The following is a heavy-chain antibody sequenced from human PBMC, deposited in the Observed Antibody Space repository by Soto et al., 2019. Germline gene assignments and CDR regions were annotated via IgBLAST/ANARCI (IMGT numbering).Heavy chain of an antibody. Sequence: SETLSLTCAVYGGSFSGYYWSWIRQPPGKGLEWIGEINHSGSTNYNPSLKSRVTISVDTSKDQFSLKLSSVTAADTAVYYCARAGIAVAGRPLYWGQGTLVTVSS. V-gene: IGHV4-34*01. CDR3: ARAGIAVAGRPLY. D-gene: IGHD6-19*01. J-gene: IGHJ4*02. CDR1: GGSFSGYY. CDR2: INHSGST.